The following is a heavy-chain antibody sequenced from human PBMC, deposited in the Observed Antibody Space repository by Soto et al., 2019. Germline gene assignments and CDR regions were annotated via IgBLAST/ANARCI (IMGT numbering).Heavy chain of an antibody. CDR2: IYYDGSA. CDR3: TTVVVTGTRHMD. V-gene: IGHV4-39*01. J-gene: IGHJ6*03. Sequence: SDPRYFTGTVCGDSTTSINNYWGWIRQPPWMGLEWIANIYYDGSAFYNPSLPSRLAMSIDTSKNQFSLNLPSVTATDTAVYYCTTVVVTGTRHMD. CDR1: GDSTTSINNY. D-gene: IGHD3-22*01.